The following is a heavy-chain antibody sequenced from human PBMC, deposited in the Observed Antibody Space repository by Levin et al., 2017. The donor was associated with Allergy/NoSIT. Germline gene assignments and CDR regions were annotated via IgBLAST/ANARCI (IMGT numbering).Heavy chain of an antibody. CDR2: VSSTGNTI. V-gene: IGHV3-48*01. J-gene: IGHJ4*02. Sequence: GGSLRLSCAASGFSFSNYAMNWVRQSPGKGLEWISYVSSTGNTIDYADSVKGRFTISSDNAKNSLFLQMDSLRAEDTAMYYCARLRGYRYGYADYWGQGTLVTVSS. CDR1: GFSFSNYA. CDR3: ARLRGYRYGYADY. D-gene: IGHD5-18*01.